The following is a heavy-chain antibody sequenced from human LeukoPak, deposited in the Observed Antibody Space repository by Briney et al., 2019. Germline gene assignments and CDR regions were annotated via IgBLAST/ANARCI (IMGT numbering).Heavy chain of an antibody. J-gene: IGHJ4*02. D-gene: IGHD5-24*01. V-gene: IGHV1-2*02. CDR3: ARQDNDLDY. CDR2: INPNSDDT. Sequence: ASVKVSCKASGYTFTGYYIYWVRQAPGQGLEWMGWINPNSDDTSYAQKFQGRVTMTRDTSVSTAYMELSRLSSDDTAVYYCARQDNDLDYWGQGTLVTVSS. CDR1: GYTFTGYY.